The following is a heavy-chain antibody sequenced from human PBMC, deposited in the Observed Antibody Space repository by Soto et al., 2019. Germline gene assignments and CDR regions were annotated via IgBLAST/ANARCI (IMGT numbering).Heavy chain of an antibody. Sequence: SETLSLTCAVYGGSFSGYYWSWIRQPPGKGLEWIGEINHSGSTNYNPSLKSRVTISVDTSKNQFSLKLSSVTAADTAVYYCASYDFWSGSGFDYWGQGTLVTVS. V-gene: IGHV4-34*01. D-gene: IGHD3-3*01. CDR2: INHSGST. CDR1: GGSFSGYY. CDR3: ASYDFWSGSGFDY. J-gene: IGHJ4*02.